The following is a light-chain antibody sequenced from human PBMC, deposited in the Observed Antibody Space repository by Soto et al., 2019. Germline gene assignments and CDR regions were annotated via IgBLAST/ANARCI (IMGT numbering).Light chain of an antibody. Sequence: QSVLTQSPSASGTPGQRVTISCSGSSSNIGTSFVYWYQQLPGAAPKLLIYRNDQRPSGVPDRFSGSRSGTSASLAISGLRSEDEADYCCAAWDDSLSAVVFGGGTKLTVL. CDR3: AAWDDSLSAVV. CDR2: RND. J-gene: IGLJ2*01. V-gene: IGLV1-47*01. CDR1: SSNIGTSF.